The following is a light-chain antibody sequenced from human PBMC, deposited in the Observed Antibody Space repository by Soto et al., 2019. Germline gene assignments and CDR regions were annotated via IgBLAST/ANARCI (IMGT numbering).Light chain of an antibody. V-gene: IGKV3D-11*03. CDR1: QYINTR. CDR2: QTS. Sequence: EIVLTQSPATLSSFPGYRVTLSCRASQYINTRLAWYQHRPGQAPGLLIYQTSIRAAGIPARFSASGTGTDFTLTISDVQPEEFAVYYCQQYGSSPLTFGGGTKVDIK. CDR3: QQYGSSPLT. J-gene: IGKJ4*01.